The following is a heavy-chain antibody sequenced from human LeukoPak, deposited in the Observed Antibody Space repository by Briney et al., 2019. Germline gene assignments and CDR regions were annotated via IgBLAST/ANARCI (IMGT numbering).Heavy chain of an antibody. D-gene: IGHD4-23*01. CDR1: GGSISSSSYY. V-gene: IGHV4-39*07. J-gene: IGHJ4*02. CDR3: AREWGRGGNTVDYFDY. CDR2: IYYSGST. Sequence: PSETLSLTCTVSGGSISSSSYYWGWIRQPPGKGLEWIGSIYYSGSTYYNPSLKSRVTISVDTSKNQFSLKLSSVTAADTAVYYCAREWGRGGNTVDYFDYWGQGTLVTVSS.